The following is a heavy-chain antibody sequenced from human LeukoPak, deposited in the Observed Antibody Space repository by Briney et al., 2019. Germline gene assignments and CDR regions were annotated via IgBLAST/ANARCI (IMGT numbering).Heavy chain of an antibody. CDR1: GFTFSSYS. J-gene: IGHJ3*02. D-gene: IGHD2-2*01. CDR2: ISSSSSYI. V-gene: IGHV3-21*01. CDR3: ARDTTYCSSTSCSWRAFDI. Sequence: GGSLRLSCAASGFTFSSYSMNWVRQAPGKGLEWVSSISSSSSYIYYADSVKGRFTISRDNAKNSLYLQMNSLRAEDTAVYYCARDTTYCSSTSCSWRAFDIWGPGTMVTVSS.